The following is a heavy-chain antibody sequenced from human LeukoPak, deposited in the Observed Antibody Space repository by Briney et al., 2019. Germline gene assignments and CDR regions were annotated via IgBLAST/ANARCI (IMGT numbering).Heavy chain of an antibody. D-gene: IGHD6-13*01. J-gene: IGHJ4*02. V-gene: IGHV1-3*01. CDR2: INAGNGNT. CDR1: GYTFTSYA. Sequence: GASVKVSCKASGYTFTSYAMHWVRQAPGQRLEWMGWINAGNGNTKYSQKFQGRVTITRDTSASTAYMELSSLRSEGTAVYYCARAIVSYISSWYPLDYWGQGTLVTVSS. CDR3: ARAIVSYISSWYPLDY.